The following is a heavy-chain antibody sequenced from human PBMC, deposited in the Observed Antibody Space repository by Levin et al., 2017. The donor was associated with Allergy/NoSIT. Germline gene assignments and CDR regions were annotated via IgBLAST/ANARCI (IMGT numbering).Heavy chain of an antibody. V-gene: IGHV3-23*01. J-gene: IGHJ4*02. Sequence: GGSLRLSCAASGFTFSSYAMSWVRQAPGKGLEWVSAISGSGTNTYYADSAKGRFTISRDNSKNTLYLQMNSLRAEDTAVYYCAKADIVAGIGYWGQGTLVTVSS. D-gene: IGHD5-12*01. CDR3: AKADIVAGIGY. CDR1: GFTFSSYA. CDR2: ISGSGTNT.